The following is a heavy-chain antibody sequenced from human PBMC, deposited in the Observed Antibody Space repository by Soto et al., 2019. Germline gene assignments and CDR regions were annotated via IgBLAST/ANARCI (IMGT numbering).Heavy chain of an antibody. V-gene: IGHV1-18*01. CDR3: AREFEVTTSGWEPSDY. CDR2: ISAYNGNT. CDR1: GYTFTSYG. Sequence: QVQLVQSGAEVKKPGASVKVSCKASGYTFTSYGISWVRQAPGQGLEWMGWISAYNGNTNCAQKLQGRVTMTTDTSTSTAYMELRSLRSDDTAVYYCAREFEVTTSGWEPSDYWGQGTLVTVSS. D-gene: IGHD2-21*02. J-gene: IGHJ4*02.